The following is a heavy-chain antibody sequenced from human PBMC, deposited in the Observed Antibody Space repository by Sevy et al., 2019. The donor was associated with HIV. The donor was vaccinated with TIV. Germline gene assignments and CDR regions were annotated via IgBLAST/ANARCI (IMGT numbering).Heavy chain of an antibody. Sequence: TSVKVSCMVSGYTLSKLSMHWVRQAPGKGPEWMGGFDPEDGEKIYAQKFQGRVTMTEDTTTDIAYMELSSLRSEETAVYYCATLDFWSDYPLYGMDVWGQGTTVTVSS. CDR3: ATLDFWSDYPLYGMDV. CDR1: GYTLSKLS. CDR2: FDPEDGEK. J-gene: IGHJ6*02. D-gene: IGHD3-3*01. V-gene: IGHV1-24*01.